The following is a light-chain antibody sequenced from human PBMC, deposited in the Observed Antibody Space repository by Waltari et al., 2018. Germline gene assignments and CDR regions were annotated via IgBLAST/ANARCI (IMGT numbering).Light chain of an antibody. CDR3: QQYYSIPRT. CDR2: WAS. CDR1: QSVLYNSDNKNY. V-gene: IGKV4-1*01. J-gene: IGKJ2*02. Sequence: DIVMTQSPDSLAVSLGERATINCKSSQSVLYNSDNKNYLAGYQQKPGQPPKLLSYWASIQEAGVPDRFSGSGSGTDFTLTISSLQAEDVAVYYCQQYYSIPRTYGQGTKLEIK.